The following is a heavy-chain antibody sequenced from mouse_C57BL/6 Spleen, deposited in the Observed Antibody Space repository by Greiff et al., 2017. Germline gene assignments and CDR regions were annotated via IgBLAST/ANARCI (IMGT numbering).Heavy chain of an antibody. CDR1: GYTFTDYN. CDR2: INPNNGGT. Sequence: VQLQQSGPELVKPGASVKIPCTASGYTFTDYNMDWVKQSHGKSLEWIGDINPNNGGTIYNQKFKGKATLTVDKSTSTAYMELLSLTSEDTAVYYCARRDSSSYNYAMDYWGQGTSVTVSS. D-gene: IGHD1-1*01. CDR3: ARRDSSSYNYAMDY. V-gene: IGHV1-18*01. J-gene: IGHJ4*01.